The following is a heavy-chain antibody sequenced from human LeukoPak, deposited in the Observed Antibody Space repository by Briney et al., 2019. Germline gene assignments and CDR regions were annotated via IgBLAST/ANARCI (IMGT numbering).Heavy chain of an antibody. CDR2: IYYSGST. D-gene: IGHD1-26*01. V-gene: IGHV4-39*07. CDR1: SVSISSSNYY. Sequence: PSETLSLTCTVSSVSISSSNYYWGWIRQPPGEGLEWIGSIYYSGSTYYNPSLKSRVTISVDTSKNQFSLRLSSVIAADTAVYYCATGSSPSYFDYWGQGTLVTVSS. J-gene: IGHJ4*02. CDR3: ATGSSPSYFDY.